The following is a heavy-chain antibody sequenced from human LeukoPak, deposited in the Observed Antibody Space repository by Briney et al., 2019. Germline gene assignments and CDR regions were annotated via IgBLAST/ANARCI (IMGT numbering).Heavy chain of an antibody. Sequence: SETLSLTCTVSGGSLSSSSYYWGWIRQPPGKGLEWIGSIYYSGSTYYNPSLKSRVTISVDTSKNQFSLKLSSVTAADTAVYYCARQGAYYYYMDVWGKGTTVTISS. CDR1: GGSLSSSSYY. J-gene: IGHJ6*03. V-gene: IGHV4-39*01. CDR3: ARQGAYYYYMDV. CDR2: IYYSGST.